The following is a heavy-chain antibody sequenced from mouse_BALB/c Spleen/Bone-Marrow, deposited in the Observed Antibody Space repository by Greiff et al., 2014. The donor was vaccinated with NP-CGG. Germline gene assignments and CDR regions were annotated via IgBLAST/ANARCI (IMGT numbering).Heavy chain of an antibody. Sequence: EVQLVESGGGLVKPGGSLKLSCAASGFTFSDYYMYWVRQTPEKRLEWVATISDGGSYTYYPDSVKGRFTISRDNAKNNLYLQMSSLKSEDTAMYYCAREGDGAYWGLGTLVTVSA. D-gene: IGHD3-3*01. J-gene: IGHJ3*01. CDR2: ISDGGSYT. V-gene: IGHV5-4*02. CDR1: GFTFSDYY. CDR3: AREGDGAY.